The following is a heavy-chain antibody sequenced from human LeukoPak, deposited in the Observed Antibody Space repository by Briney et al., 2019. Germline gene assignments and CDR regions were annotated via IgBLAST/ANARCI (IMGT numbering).Heavy chain of an antibody. D-gene: IGHD3-3*01. CDR1: GFTFSSHG. Sequence: GGSLRLSCTASGFTFSSHGMHWVRQAPGKGLEWVAVIWYDGSNKNYADSVKGRFTISRDNSKNTLYLQMNSLRAEDTAVYYCARSGFLEWSRRGGDYYYMDVWGKGTTVTVSS. CDR3: ARSGFLEWSRRGGDYYYMDV. J-gene: IGHJ6*03. V-gene: IGHV3-33*01. CDR2: IWYDGSNK.